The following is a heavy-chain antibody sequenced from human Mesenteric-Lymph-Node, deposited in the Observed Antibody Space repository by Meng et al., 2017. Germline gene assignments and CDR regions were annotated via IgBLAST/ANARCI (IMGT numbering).Heavy chain of an antibody. Sequence: QGRLLGSGTGLGKPSGTLSLTCAVSGGSMSSTSWWSWVRQPPGKGLEWIGEIYHSGSTNYNPSLKSRVSISVDKSKNQFSLKLSSVTAADTAVYYCARVGQWLPIDYWGQGTLVTVSS. CDR2: IYHSGST. CDR3: ARVGQWLPIDY. D-gene: IGHD6-19*01. CDR1: GGSMSSTSW. J-gene: IGHJ4*02. V-gene: IGHV4-4*02.